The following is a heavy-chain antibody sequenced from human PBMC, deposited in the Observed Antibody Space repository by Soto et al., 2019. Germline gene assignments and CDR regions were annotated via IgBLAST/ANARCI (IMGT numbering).Heavy chain of an antibody. CDR1: GGSISSSNW. Sequence: QVQLQESGPGLVKPSGTLSLTCAVSGGSISSSNWWSWVRQPPGKGLEWIGEIYHSGSTNYNPSLKSRVTISVDKFKNQFALKLRSVTAADAAVYYCARGGYCSGGSGRDGMDVWGQGTTVTVSS. D-gene: IGHD2-15*01. CDR2: IYHSGST. CDR3: ARGGYCSGGSGRDGMDV. V-gene: IGHV4-4*02. J-gene: IGHJ6*02.